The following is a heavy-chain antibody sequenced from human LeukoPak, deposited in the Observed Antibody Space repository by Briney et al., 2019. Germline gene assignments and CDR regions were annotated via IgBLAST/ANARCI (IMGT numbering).Heavy chain of an antibody. J-gene: IGHJ4*02. Sequence: PGGSLRLSCAASGFTFSSYGMHWVRQAPGKGLEWVAVISYDGSNKYYADSVKGRFTISRDNSKNTLYLQMNSLRAEDTAVYYCAREQYYYDNSGYYDFWGQGTQVTVSS. D-gene: IGHD3-22*01. V-gene: IGHV3-30*03. CDR2: ISYDGSNK. CDR1: GFTFSSYG. CDR3: AREQYYYDNSGYYDF.